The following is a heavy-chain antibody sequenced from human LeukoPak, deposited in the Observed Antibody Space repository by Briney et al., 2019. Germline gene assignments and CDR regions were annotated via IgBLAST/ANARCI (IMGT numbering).Heavy chain of an antibody. J-gene: IGHJ5*02. Sequence: GGSLRLSCAASGFTFDDYGMSWVRQAPGKGLEWVGRIKSKTDGGTTDYAAPVKGRFTISRDDSKNTLYLQMNSLKTEDTAVYYCTTDRFFEIRFLEWLSGYNWFDPWGQGTLVTVSS. D-gene: IGHD3-3*01. CDR3: TTDRFFEIRFLEWLSGYNWFDP. CDR2: IKSKTDGGTT. CDR1: GFTFDDYG. V-gene: IGHV3-15*01.